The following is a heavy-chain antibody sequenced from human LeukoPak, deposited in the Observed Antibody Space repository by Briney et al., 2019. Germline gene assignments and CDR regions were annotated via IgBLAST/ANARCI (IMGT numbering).Heavy chain of an antibody. CDR2: INSDGSST. CDR1: GFTFSSYW. J-gene: IGHJ4*02. D-gene: IGHD2-2*01. Sequence: GGSLRLSCAASGFTFSSYWMHWVRQAPGKGLVWVSRINSDGSSTSYADSVKGRFTISRDSAKNTLYLQMNSLRAEDRAVYYCARFYCSSTSCLEDYWGQGTLVTVSS. CDR3: ARFYCSSTSCLEDY. V-gene: IGHV3-74*01.